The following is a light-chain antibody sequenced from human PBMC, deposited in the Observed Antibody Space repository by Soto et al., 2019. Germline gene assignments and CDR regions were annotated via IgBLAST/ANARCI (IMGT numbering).Light chain of an antibody. CDR1: QSILYSSNNKNY. V-gene: IGKV4-1*01. CDR3: QEYYGNQYT. Sequence: DIVMTQSPDSLAVSLGERATINCKSSQSILYSSNNKNYLAWYQQKPGQPPKLLIYWASTRDSGVPDRFSGSGSGTDFTLTISSLQAEDVAVYYCQEYYGNQYTFGQGTKLEIK. J-gene: IGKJ2*01. CDR2: WAS.